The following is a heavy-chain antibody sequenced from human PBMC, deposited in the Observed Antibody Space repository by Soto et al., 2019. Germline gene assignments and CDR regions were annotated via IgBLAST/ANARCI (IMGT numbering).Heavy chain of an antibody. CDR1: GGTFSSYA. Sequence: QVQLVQSGAEVKKPGSSVKVSCKASGGTFSSYAISWVRQAPGQGLEWMGGIIPIFGTANYAQKFQGRVTITADESTSTAYMELSSLRSEDTAVYYCARDRENDDYVWGSYRSYYYYGMDVWGQGTTVTVSS. CDR2: IIPIFGTA. CDR3: ARDRENDDYVWGSYRSYYYYGMDV. J-gene: IGHJ6*02. V-gene: IGHV1-69*12. D-gene: IGHD3-16*02.